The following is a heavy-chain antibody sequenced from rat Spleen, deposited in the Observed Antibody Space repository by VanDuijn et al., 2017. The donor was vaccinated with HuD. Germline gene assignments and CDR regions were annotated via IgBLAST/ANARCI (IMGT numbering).Heavy chain of an antibody. Sequence: EVQLQESGPGLVKPSQSLSLTCSVTGYSITSNYWGWIRKFPGNKKEWIGHISYSGSTSNNPSLKRRISITRYTSKNQFFLQLNSVTTEDTATYFCASTYYGYISFHYWGQGVMVTVSS. J-gene: IGHJ2*01. CDR1: GYSITSNY. CDR2: ISYSGST. CDR3: ASTYYGYISFHY. V-gene: IGHV3-1*01. D-gene: IGHD1-9*01.